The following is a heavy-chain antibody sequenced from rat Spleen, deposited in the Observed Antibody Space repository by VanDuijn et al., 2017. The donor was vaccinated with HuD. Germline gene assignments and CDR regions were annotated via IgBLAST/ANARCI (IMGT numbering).Heavy chain of an antibody. J-gene: IGHJ2*01. Sequence: QVQLKESGPGLVQPSQTLSLTCTASGFSLTNNGVSWVRQPPGKDLEWIAAILSGGSTYYNSPLKSRLSISRDTSKSQTYLKMNSLQTEDTATYFCARADVAAISTDGIWGQGIMVTVSS. D-gene: IGHD1-2*01. V-gene: IGHV2S12*01. CDR1: GFSLTNNG. CDR3: ARADVAAISTDGI. CDR2: ILSGGST.